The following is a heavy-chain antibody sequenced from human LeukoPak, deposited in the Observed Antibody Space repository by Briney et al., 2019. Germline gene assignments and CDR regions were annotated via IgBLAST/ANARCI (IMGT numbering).Heavy chain of an antibody. CDR1: GFTFDDCT. J-gene: IGHJ4*02. CDR2: ISWDDDYT. D-gene: IGHD3-10*01. V-gene: IGHV3-43*01. Sequence: GGSLRLSCAASGFTFDDCTMHWVRQAPGKGLEWVSLISWDDDYTYYADSVKGRFTISRDNSKNSLYLHMNSLRTEDTALYYCAKDQNRGDRGVFDSWGQGTLVTVSS. CDR3: AKDQNRGDRGVFDS.